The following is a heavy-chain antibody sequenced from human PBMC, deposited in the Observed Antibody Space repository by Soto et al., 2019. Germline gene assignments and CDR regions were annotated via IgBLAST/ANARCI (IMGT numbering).Heavy chain of an antibody. V-gene: IGHV1-3*01. CDR2: INADKGDT. CDR1: GYSFTDFA. J-gene: IGHJ5*02. Sequence: QAPLVQSGAEVKKPGASVKVSCKASGYSFTDFAMHWVRLASGQRLEWMGWINADKGDTKYSPKFQGRVTITRDTSANTVYMERRSRRSEDTAGYYGARGPHAGVATMWDYENGVDPWGQGSLVP. CDR3: ARGPHAGVATMWDYENGVDP. D-gene: IGHD5-12*01.